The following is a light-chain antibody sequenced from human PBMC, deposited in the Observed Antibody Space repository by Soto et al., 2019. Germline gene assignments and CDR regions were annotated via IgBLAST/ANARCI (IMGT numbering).Light chain of an antibody. CDR2: SNN. J-gene: IGLJ3*02. Sequence: QPVLTQPPSASGTPGQRVTISCSGSSSNIGSNSVNWYQQLPGTAPRLLIYSNNQRPSGVPDRFSGSKSGTSASLAISGLQSEDETGYYCAVWDDSLNGWVFGGGTKLTVL. CDR1: SSNIGSNS. CDR3: AVWDDSLNGWV. V-gene: IGLV1-44*01.